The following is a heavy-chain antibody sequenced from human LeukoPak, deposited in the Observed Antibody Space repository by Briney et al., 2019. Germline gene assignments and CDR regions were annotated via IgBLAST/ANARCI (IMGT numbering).Heavy chain of an antibody. Sequence: PGESLRLSCAASGFTFKHAWMSWVRQAPGKGLEWVGRIKSKSDGGATDYAAPVKGRFTISRDDSKNTLSLQMNSLETEDTAVYYCVTEQQWLGWGRGTLVTVPS. CDR2: IKSKSDGGAT. CDR1: GFTFKHAW. CDR3: VTEQQWLG. V-gene: IGHV3-15*01. D-gene: IGHD6-19*01. J-gene: IGHJ4*02.